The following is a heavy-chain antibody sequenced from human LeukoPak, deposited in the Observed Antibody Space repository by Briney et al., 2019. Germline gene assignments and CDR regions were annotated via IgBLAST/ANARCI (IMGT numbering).Heavy chain of an antibody. V-gene: IGHV3-23*01. D-gene: IGHD3-22*01. CDR2: IGGSGGST. CDR1: GFTVSSNY. CDR3: AKAFYYDSSGYYLTVQKTVFDY. J-gene: IGHJ4*02. Sequence: PGGSLRLSCAASGFTVSSNYMSWVRQAPGKGLEWVSAIGGSGGSTYYADSVKGRFTISRDNSKNTLYLQMNSLRAEDTAVYYCAKAFYYDSSGYYLTVQKTVFDYWGQGTLVTVSS.